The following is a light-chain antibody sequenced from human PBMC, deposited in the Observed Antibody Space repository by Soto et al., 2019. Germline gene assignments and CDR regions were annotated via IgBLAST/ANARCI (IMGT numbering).Light chain of an antibody. V-gene: IGLV1-40*01. CDR2: GNN. J-gene: IGLJ2*01. Sequence: QSVLTQPPSVSGAPGQRVTISCTGSSFNIGAGYDVHWYQEFPGTAPKLLIYGNNNRPSGVPDRVSGSKSGTSASLAITGLQAEDEADYYCQSYDSSLSGPVFGGGTKLTVL. CDR1: SFNIGAGYD. CDR3: QSYDSSLSGPV.